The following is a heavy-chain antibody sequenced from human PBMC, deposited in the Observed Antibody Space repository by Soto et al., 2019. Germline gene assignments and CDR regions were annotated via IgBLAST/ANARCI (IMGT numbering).Heavy chain of an antibody. J-gene: IGHJ4*02. Sequence: EVQLVESGGGLVKPGGSLRLSCAASGFTFSSYSMNWVRQAPGKGLEWVSSISSSSSYIYYADSVKGRFTISRDNAKNSLNLQMNSLRAADTGVYYFGRDQPGYSYGYGLGYWGQGTLVTVSS. CDR3: GRDQPGYSYGYGLGY. V-gene: IGHV3-21*01. CDR1: GFTFSSYS. CDR2: ISSSSSYI. D-gene: IGHD5-18*01.